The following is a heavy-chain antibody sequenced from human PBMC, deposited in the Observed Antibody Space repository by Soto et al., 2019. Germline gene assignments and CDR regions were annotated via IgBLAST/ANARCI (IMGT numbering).Heavy chain of an antibody. CDR2: IIPILGIA. J-gene: IGHJ4*02. D-gene: IGHD3-22*01. Sequence: GASVKVSCKASGGTFSSYTISWVRQAPGQGLEWMGRIIPILGIANYAQKFQGRVTITADKSTSTAYMELSSLRSEDTAVYYCARTEKPTYYYDSSGYYPFDYWGQGTLVTVSS. CDR3: ARTEKPTYYYDSSGYYPFDY. V-gene: IGHV1-69*02. CDR1: GGTFSSYT.